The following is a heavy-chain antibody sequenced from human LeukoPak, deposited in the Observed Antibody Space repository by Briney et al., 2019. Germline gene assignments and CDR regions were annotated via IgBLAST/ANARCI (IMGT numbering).Heavy chain of an antibody. D-gene: IGHD5-18*01. V-gene: IGHV3-74*01. CDR3: ARDLGTAMVFLFDY. J-gene: IGHJ4*02. CDR1: GNYW. Sequence: GGSLRLSCAASGNYWMHWVRQAPGKGLVWVSHINSDGSWTSYADSVKGRFTISKDNSKNTLYLQMNSLRAEDTAVYYCARDLGTAMVFLFDYWGQGTLVTVSS. CDR2: INSDGSWT.